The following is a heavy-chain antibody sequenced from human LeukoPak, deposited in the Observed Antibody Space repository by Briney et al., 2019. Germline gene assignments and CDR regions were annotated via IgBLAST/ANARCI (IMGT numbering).Heavy chain of an antibody. CDR3: AREGSLCSSTSCLGDY. Sequence: PGGSLRLSCAASGFTFSRYWMTWVRQVPRKGLEWVANIKQDGSEQYYGDSVKGRFTISRDNAKNSLYLQMNSLRVEDTAVYYCAREGSLCSSTSCLGDYWGQGILVTVSS. CDR1: GFTFSRYW. J-gene: IGHJ4*02. D-gene: IGHD2-2*01. CDR2: IKQDGSEQ. V-gene: IGHV3-7*01.